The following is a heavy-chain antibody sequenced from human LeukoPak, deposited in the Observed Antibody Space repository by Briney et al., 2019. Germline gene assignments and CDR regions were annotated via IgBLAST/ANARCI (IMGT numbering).Heavy chain of an antibody. J-gene: IGHJ3*02. CDR1: GYTPTELS. CDR2: IIPIFSTT. CDR3: ARRYCTNGVCYHDRGAFDI. V-gene: IGHV1-69*06. D-gene: IGHD2-8*01. Sequence: GASVKVSCKVSGYTPTELSMHWVRQAPGQGLEWMGEIIPIFSTTNYAQKFQGRVTITADKSTSTAYMELSSLRSEDTAMYYCARRYCTNGVCYHDRGAFDIWGQGTMVTVSS.